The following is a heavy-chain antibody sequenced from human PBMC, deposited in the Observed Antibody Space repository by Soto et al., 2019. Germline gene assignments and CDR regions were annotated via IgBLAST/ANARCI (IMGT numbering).Heavy chain of an antibody. CDR2: FDPEDGET. CDR3: ATCIRSGGSCYSGYFDY. Sequence: ASVKVSCKVSGYTLTELSMHWVRQAPGKGLEWMGGFDPEDGETIYAQKFQGRVTMTEDTSTDTAYMELSSLRSEDTAVYYCATCIRSGGSCYSGYFDYWGQGTLVTVSS. CDR1: GYTLTELS. V-gene: IGHV1-24*01. J-gene: IGHJ4*02. D-gene: IGHD2-15*01.